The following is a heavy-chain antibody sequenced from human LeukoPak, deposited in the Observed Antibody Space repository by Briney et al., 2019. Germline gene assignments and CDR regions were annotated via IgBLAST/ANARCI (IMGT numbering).Heavy chain of an antibody. Sequence: GGTLRLSCAASGFTFSSYGMSWVRQAPGKGLEWVSAISGSGGSTYYADSVKGRFTISRDNSKNTLYLQMNSLRAEDTAVYYGPKENSGGGYKCFAPWGRGTLVTASP. CDR1: GFTFSSYG. J-gene: IGHJ5*02. CDR3: PKENSGGGYKCFAP. V-gene: IGHV3-23*01. CDR2: ISGSGGST. D-gene: IGHD6-19*01.